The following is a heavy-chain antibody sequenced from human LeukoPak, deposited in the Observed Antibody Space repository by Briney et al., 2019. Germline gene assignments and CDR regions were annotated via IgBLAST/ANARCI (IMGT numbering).Heavy chain of an antibody. CDR3: ARMRYYYDSSGIMFDP. D-gene: IGHD3-22*01. Sequence: SGPALVKPTQTLTLTCTFSGFSLSTSGMCVSWIRQPPGKALEWLARIDWDDDKYYSTSLKTRLTISKDTSKNQVVLTMTNMDPVDTATYYCARMRYYYDSSGIMFDPWGQGTLVTVSS. V-gene: IGHV2-70*11. CDR1: GFSLSTSGMC. J-gene: IGHJ5*02. CDR2: IDWDDDK.